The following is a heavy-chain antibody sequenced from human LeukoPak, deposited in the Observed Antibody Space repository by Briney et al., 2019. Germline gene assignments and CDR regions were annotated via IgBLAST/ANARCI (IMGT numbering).Heavy chain of an antibody. V-gene: IGHV4-39*07. D-gene: IGHD3-10*01. J-gene: IGHJ6*03. CDR1: GGSISSSSYY. Sequence: PSETLSLTCTVSGGSISSSSYYWGWIRQPPGKGLEWIGSIYYSGSTYYNPSLKSRVTISVDTSKNQFSLKLSSVTAADTAVYYCAREDWDYGAPGSDYMDVWGKGTTVTVSS. CDR3: AREDWDYGAPGSDYMDV. CDR2: IYYSGST.